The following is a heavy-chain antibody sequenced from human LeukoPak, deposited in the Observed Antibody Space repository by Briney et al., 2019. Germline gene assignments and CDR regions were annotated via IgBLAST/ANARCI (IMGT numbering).Heavy chain of an antibody. J-gene: IGHJ4*02. V-gene: IGHV3-30*03. CDR3: ARDKDGWGIHDF. Sequence: GGSLRLSCAASGFSFSDYGLHWVRQAPGKGLEWVALISYDGSQKNFADSVKGRFTTSRDNSKFTMYLEMYSLRAEDTAIYFCARDKDGWGIHDFWGQGALVTVSS. CDR1: GFSFSDYG. D-gene: IGHD3-16*01. CDR2: ISYDGSQK.